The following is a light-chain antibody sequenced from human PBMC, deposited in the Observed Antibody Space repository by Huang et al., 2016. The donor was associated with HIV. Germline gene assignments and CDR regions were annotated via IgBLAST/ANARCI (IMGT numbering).Light chain of an antibody. CDR3: QQRGSWPLT. CDR1: QTIGTY. CDR2: DGS. Sequence: EVVLTQSPPTLSLFPGETATLSCRASQTIGTYVDWYQQRPGQGPRLLIYDGSNRDAGVPARFSGAGSGTTFTLSISGLESEDFGVYYCQQRGSWPLTFGGGTKVEV. V-gene: IGKV3-11*01. J-gene: IGKJ4*01.